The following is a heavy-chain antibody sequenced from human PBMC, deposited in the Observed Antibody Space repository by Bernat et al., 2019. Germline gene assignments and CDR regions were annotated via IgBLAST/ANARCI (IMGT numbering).Heavy chain of an antibody. CDR3: ARARGYSYGYEDY. J-gene: IGHJ4*02. CDR2: ISSSGSTI. CDR1: GFTFSSYS. V-gene: IGHV3-48*01. Sequence: EVQLVESGGGLVQPGESLRLSCAVSGFTFSSYSMNWVRQAPGKGLEWVSYISSSGSTIDHADSVKGRFTVSRDNAKNSLYLQVNSLRAEDTAVYYCARARGYSYGYEDYWGQGTLVTVSS. D-gene: IGHD5-18*01.